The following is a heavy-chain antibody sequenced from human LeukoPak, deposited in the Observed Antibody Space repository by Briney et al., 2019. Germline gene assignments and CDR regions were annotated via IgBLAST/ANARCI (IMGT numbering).Heavy chain of an antibody. V-gene: IGHV4-39*01. CDR3: ARHKDYYYSYMDV. Sequence: PSETLSLTCTVSGASISGSGYYWGWIRQPPGKGLEWIGTIYYSGSTYYNPSLTSRVTISVDTSKNQFSLKLSSVTAADTAVYYCARHKDYYYSYMDVWGKGTTVTISS. CDR2: IYYSGST. J-gene: IGHJ6*03. CDR1: GASISGSGYY.